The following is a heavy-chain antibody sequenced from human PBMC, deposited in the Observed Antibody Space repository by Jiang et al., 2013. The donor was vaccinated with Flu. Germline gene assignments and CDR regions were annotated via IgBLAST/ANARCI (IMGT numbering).Heavy chain of an antibody. CDR3: TRTYYYDSSGPEVYYFDY. J-gene: IGHJ4*02. D-gene: IGHD3-22*01. CDR1: GFTFGDYA. V-gene: IGHV3-49*04. Sequence: EVQLVESGGGLVQPGRSLRLSCTASGFTFGDYAMSWVRQAPGKGLEWVGFIRSKAYGGTTEYAASVKGRFTISRDDSKSIAYLQMNSLKTEDTAVYYCTRTYYYDSSGPEVYYFDYWGQGTLVTVSS. CDR2: IRSKAYGGTT.